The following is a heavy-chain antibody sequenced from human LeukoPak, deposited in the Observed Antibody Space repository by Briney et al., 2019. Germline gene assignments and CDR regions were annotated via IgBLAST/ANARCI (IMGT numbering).Heavy chain of an antibody. D-gene: IGHD2-15*01. CDR2: IIPIFGTA. J-gene: IGHJ6*04. V-gene: IGHV1-69*13. Sequence: SVKVSCKASGGTFSSYAISWVRQAPGQGLEWTGGIIPIFGTANYAQKFQGRVTITADESTSTAYVELSSLRSEDTAVYYCARADCSGGSCYRYYYGMDVWGKGTTVTVSS. CDR3: ARADCSGGSCYRYYYGMDV. CDR1: GGTFSSYA.